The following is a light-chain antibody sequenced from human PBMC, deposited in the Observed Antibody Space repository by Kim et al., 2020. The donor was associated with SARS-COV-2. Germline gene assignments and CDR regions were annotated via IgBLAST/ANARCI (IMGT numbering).Light chain of an antibody. CDR1: QNINSW. J-gene: IGKJ1*01. CDR2: DAS. V-gene: IGKV1-5*01. CDR3: QQYDTYSA. Sequence: DIQMTQSPSTLSASVGDRVTITCRASQNINSWLAWYQQKPGKAPKLLIYDASSLESGVPPRFSGSGTGTEFTLTISSLQPDDFATYYCQQYDTYSAFGQGTKVDIK.